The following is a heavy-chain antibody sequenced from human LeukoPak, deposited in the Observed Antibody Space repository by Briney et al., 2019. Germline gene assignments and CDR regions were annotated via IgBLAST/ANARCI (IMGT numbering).Heavy chain of an antibody. Sequence: SETLSLTCTVSGGSISNYYWSWIRQPPGKGLEWIAYIDYRGSTTYNPSLKSRVTISVDTSRNQFSLKLSSVTAADTAVYYCAKGSSSDPAPYWYFDLWGRGTLVTVSS. CDR1: GGSISNYY. CDR2: IDYRGST. J-gene: IGHJ2*01. V-gene: IGHV4-59*01. CDR3: AKGSSSDPAPYWYFDL. D-gene: IGHD6-13*01.